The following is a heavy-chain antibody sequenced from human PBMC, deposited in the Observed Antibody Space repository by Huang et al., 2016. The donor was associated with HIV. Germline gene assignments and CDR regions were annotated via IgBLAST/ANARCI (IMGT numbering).Heavy chain of an antibody. CDR2: ISYDENNK. V-gene: IGHV3-30*04. CDR3: ATGYCSGGSCPLDY. Sequence: QVQLVESGGGVVQPGRSLRLSCLASGFAFDNVARNWGRQDTGKGLEWVAVISYDENNKSYADSVKGRFTISRDNFKNTFYLEMNRLRLEDTAVYYCATGYCSGGSCPLDYWGQGTLVTVHS. D-gene: IGHD2-15*01. CDR1: GFAFDNVA. J-gene: IGHJ4*02.